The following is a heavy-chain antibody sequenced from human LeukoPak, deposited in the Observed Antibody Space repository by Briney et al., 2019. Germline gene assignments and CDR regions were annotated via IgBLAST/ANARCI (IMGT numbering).Heavy chain of an antibody. D-gene: IGHD1-20*01. V-gene: IGHV3-48*03. CDR1: GFSFNTYE. CDR2: ISSSGSDM. CDR3: ATSITFLDF. J-gene: IGHJ4*02. Sequence: GGSLRLSCAASGFSFNTYEMNWVRQAPGRGLEWVSLISSSGSDMYYADSVKSRFTISRDNAKNSLYLQMNGLRAEDTALYHCATSITFLDFWGRGTLVTVSS.